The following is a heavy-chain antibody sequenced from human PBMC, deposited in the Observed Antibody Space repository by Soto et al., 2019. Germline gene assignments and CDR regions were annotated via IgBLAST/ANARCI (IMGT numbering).Heavy chain of an antibody. CDR2: IYYSGST. CDR1: GGSISSGGYY. V-gene: IGHV4-31*03. CDR3: ARSLDVGFDY. D-gene: IGHD3-16*01. Sequence: SETLSLTCTVSGGSISSGGYYWSWIRQHPGKGLEWIGYIYYSGSTYYNPSLKSRVTISVDTSKNQFSLKLSSVTAADTAVYYCARSLDVGFDYWGQGTLLTVSS. J-gene: IGHJ4*02.